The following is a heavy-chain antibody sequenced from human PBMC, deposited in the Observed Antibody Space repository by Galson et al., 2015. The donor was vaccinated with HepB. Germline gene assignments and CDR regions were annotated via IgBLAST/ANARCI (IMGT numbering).Heavy chain of an antibody. CDR3: ARDEVPTDCGGDCPPDYYYYGMDV. Sequence: SLRLSCAASGFTVSSNYMSWVRQAPGKGLEWVSVIYSGGSTYYADSVKGRFTISRDNSKNTLYLQMNSLRAEDTAVYYCARDEVPTDCGGDCPPDYYYYGMDVWGQGTTVTVSS. CDR1: GFTVSSNY. D-gene: IGHD2-21*02. CDR2: IYSGGST. V-gene: IGHV3-66*01. J-gene: IGHJ6*02.